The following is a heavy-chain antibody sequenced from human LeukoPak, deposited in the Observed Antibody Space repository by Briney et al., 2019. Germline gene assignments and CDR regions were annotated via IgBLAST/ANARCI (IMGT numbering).Heavy chain of an antibody. D-gene: IGHD3-10*01. V-gene: IGHV4-59*01. CDR1: GGSISSYY. J-gene: IGHJ5*02. CDR3: ARRRKPPMVRGVINWFDP. CDR2: IYYSGST. Sequence: SETLSLTCTVSGGSISSYYWSWIRQPPGKGLEWIGYIYYSGSTNYNPSLKSRVTISVDTSKNQFSLKLSSVTAADTAVYYCARRRKPPMVRGVINWFDPWGQGTLVTVSS.